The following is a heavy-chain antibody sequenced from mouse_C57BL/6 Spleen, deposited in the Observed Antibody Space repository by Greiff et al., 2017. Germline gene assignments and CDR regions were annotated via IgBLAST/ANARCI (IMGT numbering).Heavy chain of an antibody. CDR2: ISYSGST. D-gene: IGHD2-14*01. CDR1: GYSITSGYD. CDR3: ARGNRYYAMDY. J-gene: IGHJ4*01. Sequence: ESGPGMVKPSQSLSLTCTVTGYSITSGYDWHWIRHFPGNILEWMGYISYSGSTNYNPSLKSRISITHDTSKNHFFLKLNSVTTEDTATYYCARGNRYYAMDYWGQGTSVTVSS. V-gene: IGHV3-1*01.